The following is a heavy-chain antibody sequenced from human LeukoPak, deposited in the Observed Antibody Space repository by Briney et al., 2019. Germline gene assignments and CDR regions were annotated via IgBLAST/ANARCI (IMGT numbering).Heavy chain of an antibody. CDR1: GGSFSGYY. CDR3: ARGRVSSSTWFSTYYYYFYMDV. Sequence: ASETLSLTCAVYGGSFSGYYWTWIRQPPGKGLEWLGEINHSGGTYYNPSLKSRVTMSVDTSKNLFSLRLRSVTAADTAVYFCARGRVSSSTWFSTYYYYFYMDVWGKGTTVTVSS. V-gene: IGHV4-34*01. D-gene: IGHD3-10*01. J-gene: IGHJ6*03. CDR2: INHSGGT.